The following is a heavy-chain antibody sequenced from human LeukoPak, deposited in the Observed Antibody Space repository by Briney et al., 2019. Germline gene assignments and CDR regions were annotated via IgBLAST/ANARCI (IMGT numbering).Heavy chain of an antibody. J-gene: IGHJ6*03. CDR2: IYYSGST. Sequence: PSETLSLTCTVSGGSISSSSHYWGWIRQPPEKGLEWIGTIYYSGSTYYNPSLKSRVTISVDTSKNQFSLRLSSVTAADTAVYYCASYYFYHSYMDVWGKGTTVTVSS. CDR3: ASYYFYHSYMDV. CDR1: GGSISSSSHY. V-gene: IGHV4-39*01.